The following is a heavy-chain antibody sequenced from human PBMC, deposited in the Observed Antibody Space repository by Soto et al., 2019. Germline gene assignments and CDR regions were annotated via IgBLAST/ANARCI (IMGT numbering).Heavy chain of an antibody. CDR1: GFTFSSYA. J-gene: IGHJ4*02. CDR3: AKEPKSRPSIAVAVSY. V-gene: IGHV3-23*01. CDR2: ISGSGGST. Sequence: GGSLRLSCAASGFTFSSYAMSWVRQAPGKGLEWVSAISGSGGSTYYTDSVKGRFTISRDNSKNTLYLQMNSLRAEDTAVYYCAKEPKSRPSIAVAVSYWGQGTLVTVSS. D-gene: IGHD6-19*01.